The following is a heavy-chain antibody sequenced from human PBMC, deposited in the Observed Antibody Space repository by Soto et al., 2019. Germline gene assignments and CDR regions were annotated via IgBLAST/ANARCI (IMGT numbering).Heavy chain of an antibody. V-gene: IGHV3-23*01. D-gene: IGHD4-4*01. CDR3: AKVPISTVTTVIDWYAY. CDR2: IGSSGANT. Sequence: GECLRLSCVSSGFTFSSYAMRWVRQAPGKGLEWVSAIGSSGANTYYADSVKGRFTISRDNSKNTLYLQMNSLRAEDTAVYYCAKVPISTVTTVIDWYAYWGQGTLVTVSS. J-gene: IGHJ1*01. CDR1: GFTFSSYA.